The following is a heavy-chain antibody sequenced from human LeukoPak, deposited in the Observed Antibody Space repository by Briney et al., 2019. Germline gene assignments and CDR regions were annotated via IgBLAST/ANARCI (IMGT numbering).Heavy chain of an antibody. CDR3: ARDFLYDEPGIAVAGTDY. J-gene: IGHJ4*02. CDR2: INHSGST. CDR1: GGSFSGYY. Sequence: PSETLSLTCAIYGGSFSGYYWSWIRQPPGKGLEWIGEINHSGSTNYNPSLKSRVTISVDTSKNQFSLKLSSVTAADTAVYYCARDFLYDEPGIAVAGTDYWGQGTLVTVSS. V-gene: IGHV4-34*01. D-gene: IGHD6-19*01.